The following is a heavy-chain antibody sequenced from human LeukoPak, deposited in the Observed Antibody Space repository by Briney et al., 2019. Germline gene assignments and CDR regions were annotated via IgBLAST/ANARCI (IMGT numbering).Heavy chain of an antibody. CDR2: IYYSGST. D-gene: IGHD3-22*01. CDR1: GGSISSYY. J-gene: IGHJ4*02. CDR3: ARGGGSRGYYDSSGAQGYFDY. V-gene: IGHV4-59*08. Sequence: SETLSLTCTVSGGSISSYYWSWIRQPPGKGLGWIGYIYYSGSTNYNPSLKSRVTISVDTSKNQFSLKLSSVTAADTAVYYCARGGGSRGYYDSSGAQGYFDYWGQGTLVTVSS.